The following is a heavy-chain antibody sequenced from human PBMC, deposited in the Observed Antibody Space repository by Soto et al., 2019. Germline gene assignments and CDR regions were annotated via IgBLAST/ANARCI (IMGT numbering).Heavy chain of an antibody. V-gene: IGHV1-18*01. CDR3: ARGRYGDY. CDR2: ISAHNGNT. Sequence: QVHLVQSGAEGKKPGASVKVSCQGSGYAFTTYGITWVRQAPGQGLEWMGWISAHNGNTNYAQKLQGRVTVTRDTSTSTAYMELRSLRDDDTAVYYCARGRYGDYWGQGALVTVSS. D-gene: IGHD1-1*01. J-gene: IGHJ4*02. CDR1: GYAFTTYG.